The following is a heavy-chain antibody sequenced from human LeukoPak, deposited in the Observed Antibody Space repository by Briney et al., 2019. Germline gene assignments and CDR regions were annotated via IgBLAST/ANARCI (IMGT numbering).Heavy chain of an antibody. CDR3: ASGRDGYNWDY. Sequence: SETLSLTCTVSGGSISSNYWSWIRQPAGKGLEWIGRIYTSGSTNYNPSLKSRVTISVDTSKNQFSLKLSSVTAADTAVYYCASGRDGYNWDYWGQGTLVTVSS. D-gene: IGHD5-24*01. J-gene: IGHJ4*02. CDR2: IYTSGST. V-gene: IGHV4-4*07. CDR1: GGSISSNY.